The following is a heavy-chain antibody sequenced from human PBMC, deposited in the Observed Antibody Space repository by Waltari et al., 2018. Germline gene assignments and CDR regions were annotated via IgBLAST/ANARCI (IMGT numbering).Heavy chain of an antibody. D-gene: IGHD6-19*01. CDR2: IYTSGST. CDR1: GGSISSGSYY. CDR3: ARETGYSSGWTYYYYYGMDV. V-gene: IGHV4-61*02. Sequence: QVQLQESGPGLVKPSQTLSLTCTVSGGSISSGSYYWSWIRPPAGKGLEWIGRIYTSGSTNYNPSLKSRVTISVDTSKNQFSLKLSSVTAADTAVYYCARETGYSSGWTYYYYYGMDVWGQGTTVTVSS. J-gene: IGHJ6*02.